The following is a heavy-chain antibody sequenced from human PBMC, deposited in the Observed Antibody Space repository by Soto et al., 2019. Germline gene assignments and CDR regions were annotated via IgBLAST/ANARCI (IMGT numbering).Heavy chain of an antibody. CDR1: GFTFSSYG. V-gene: IGHV3-33*01. J-gene: IGHJ4*02. D-gene: IGHD5-12*01. CDR3: ARASDRGYSSYDPDY. Sequence: GGSLRLSCAASGFTFSSYGMHWVRQAPGKGLEWVAVIWYDGSNKYYADSVKGRFTISRDNSKNTLYLQMNSLRAEDTAVYYCARASDRGYSSYDPDYWGQGTLVTVSS. CDR2: IWYDGSNK.